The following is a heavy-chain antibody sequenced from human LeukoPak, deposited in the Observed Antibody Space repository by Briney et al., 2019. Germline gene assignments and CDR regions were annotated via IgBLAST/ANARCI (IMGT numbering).Heavy chain of an antibody. CDR1: GYSFTSYW. CDR3: ARLHDRDYDFWSGYYEDYYYYYMDV. J-gene: IGHJ6*03. Sequence: GESLKISCKGSGYSFTSYWIGWVRQMPGKGLEWMGIIYPGDSDTRYSPSFQGQVTISADKSISTAYLQWSSLKASDTAMYYCARLHDRDYDFWSGYYEDYYYYYMDVWGKGTTVTVSS. V-gene: IGHV5-51*03. D-gene: IGHD3-3*01. CDR2: IYPGDSDT.